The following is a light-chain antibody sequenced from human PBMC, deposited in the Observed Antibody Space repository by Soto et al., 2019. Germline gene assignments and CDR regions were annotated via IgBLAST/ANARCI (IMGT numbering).Light chain of an antibody. J-gene: IGKJ2*01. Sequence: DIQMTQSPATLSASVGDRVTITCRASQSIRNWLAWYQQKPGKAPKLLIYKASSLESGVPSRFSGSGSGTEFTLTISSLQPDDFATYYCKQYNRPLTFGQGTKLEIK. V-gene: IGKV1-5*03. CDR2: KAS. CDR3: KQYNRPLT. CDR1: QSIRNW.